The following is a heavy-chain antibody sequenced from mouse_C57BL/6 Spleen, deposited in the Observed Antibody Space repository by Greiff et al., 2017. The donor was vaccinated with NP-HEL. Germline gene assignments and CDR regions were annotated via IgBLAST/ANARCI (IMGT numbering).Heavy chain of an antibody. D-gene: IGHD1-1*01. CDR2: IWSGGST. V-gene: IGHV2-2*01. Sequence: QVQLQQSGPGLVQPSPSLSITCTVSGFSLTSYGVHWVRQSPGKGLEWLGVIWSGGSTAYNAAFISRLSISKDNSKSQVFFKMNSLQADDTAIYSCASQSTVVIDYWGQGTTLTVSS. CDR1: GFSLTSYG. J-gene: IGHJ2*01. CDR3: ASQSTVVIDY.